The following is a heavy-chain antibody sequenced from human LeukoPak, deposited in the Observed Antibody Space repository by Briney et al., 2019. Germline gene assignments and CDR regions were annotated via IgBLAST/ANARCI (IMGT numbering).Heavy chain of an antibody. CDR1: EFTFSSYW. Sequence: GGSLRLSCAASEFTFSSYWMSWVRQAPGKGLEWVANIKQDGSEKYYVDSVKGRFTISRDNAKNSLYLQMNSLRAEDTAVYYCARVGSSSWFGSEFDYWGQGTLVTVSS. D-gene: IGHD6-13*01. V-gene: IGHV3-7*01. CDR2: IKQDGSEK. CDR3: ARVGSSSWFGSEFDY. J-gene: IGHJ4*02.